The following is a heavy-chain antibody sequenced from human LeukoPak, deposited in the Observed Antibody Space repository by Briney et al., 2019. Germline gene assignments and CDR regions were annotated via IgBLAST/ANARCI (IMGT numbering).Heavy chain of an antibody. Sequence: SETLSLTCTVSGGSISSGSYYWSWIRQPAGKGLEWIGRIYTSGSTNYNPSLKSRVTISVDTSKNQFSLKLSSVTAADTAVYYCARGRSWGQGTLVTVSS. CDR1: GGSISSGSYY. CDR3: ARGRS. V-gene: IGHV4-61*02. CDR2: IYTSGST. J-gene: IGHJ4*02.